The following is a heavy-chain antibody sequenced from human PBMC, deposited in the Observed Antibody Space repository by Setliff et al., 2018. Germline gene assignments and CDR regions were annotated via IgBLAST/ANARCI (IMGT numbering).Heavy chain of an antibody. CDR3: ARQPMDTIMVTFDY. CDR2: VYTSGST. Sequence: SETLSLTCIVSGGSIGHYYWNWIRQPPGKGLEWIGYVYTSGSTNYNPSLKSRVTISVDTSKNQLSLRLSSLTAADTAVYYCARQPMDTIMVTFDYWGQGILVTVSS. J-gene: IGHJ4*02. D-gene: IGHD5-12*01. CDR1: GGSIGHYY. V-gene: IGHV4-59*08.